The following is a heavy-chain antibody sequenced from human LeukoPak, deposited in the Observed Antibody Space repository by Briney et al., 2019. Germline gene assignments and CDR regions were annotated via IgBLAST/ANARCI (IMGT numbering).Heavy chain of an antibody. Sequence: GASVKVSCKASGGTFSSYTISWVRQAPGQGLEWMGRIIPILGIANHAQKFQGRVTITADKSTSTAYMELSSLRSEDTAVYYCARDYSGSYDSYDYWGQGTLVTVSS. CDR1: GGTFSSYT. D-gene: IGHD1-26*01. CDR3: ARDYSGSYDSYDY. J-gene: IGHJ4*02. CDR2: IIPILGIA. V-gene: IGHV1-69*04.